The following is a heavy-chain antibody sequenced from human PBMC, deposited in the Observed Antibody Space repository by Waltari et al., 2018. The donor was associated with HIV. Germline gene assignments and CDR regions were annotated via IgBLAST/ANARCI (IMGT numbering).Heavy chain of an antibody. CDR1: GFTFSRYA. D-gene: IGHD2-15*01. Sequence: QVHLVESGGGVAQPGRSLRLSCTASGFTFSRYAIHWVRQAPGKGLEWVALISYDGSNKYYADSVKCRFTISRDNSKTTLYLQMNSLRAEDTSVYYCARDTGYCSFGSCSYNWLDPWGQGTLVSVSS. CDR3: ARDTGYCSFGSCSYNWLDP. V-gene: IGHV3-30*01. J-gene: IGHJ5*02. CDR2: ISYDGSNK.